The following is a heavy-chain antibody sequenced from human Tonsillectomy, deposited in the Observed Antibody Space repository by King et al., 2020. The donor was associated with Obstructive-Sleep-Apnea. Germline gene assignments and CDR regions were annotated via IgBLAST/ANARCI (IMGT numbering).Heavy chain of an antibody. V-gene: IGHV3-33*01. J-gene: IGHJ6*02. CDR1: GFTFSSYG. CDR2: IWYDGSNK. Sequence: VPLVASGGGVVQPGRSLRLSCAASGFTFSSYGMHWVRQAPGQGLEWVAVIWYDGSNKYSADSVKGRFTISRDNSKNQLSLQMNSLRAEDTAVSYCARDGYCSGGSCPIHYGMDVWGQGTTVTVSS. D-gene: IGHD2-15*01. CDR3: ARDGYCSGGSCPIHYGMDV.